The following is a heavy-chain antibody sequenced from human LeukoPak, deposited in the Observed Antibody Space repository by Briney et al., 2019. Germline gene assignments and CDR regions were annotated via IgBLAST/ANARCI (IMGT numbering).Heavy chain of an antibody. CDR1: GFTFSSYS. D-gene: IGHD3-10*01. CDR2: ISSSSSYI. J-gene: IGHJ6*03. CDR3: ARDVIWFGEYYYYYMDV. V-gene: IGHV3-21*01. Sequence: AGGSLRLSCAASGFTFSSYSMNWVRQAPGKGLEWVSSISSSSSYIYYADSVKGRFTISRDNAKNSLYLQMNSLRAEDTAVYYCARDVIWFGEYYYYYMDVWGKGTTVTISS.